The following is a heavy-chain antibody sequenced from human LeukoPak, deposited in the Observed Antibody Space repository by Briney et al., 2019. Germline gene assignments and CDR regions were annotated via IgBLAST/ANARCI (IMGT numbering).Heavy chain of an antibody. CDR3: ARGPSGYHNT. Sequence: PSETLSLTCGVYDGSFSSYYWSWIRQPPGKGLEWIGEINHSGSTNYNPSLKSRLTISVDTSKNQFSLKLSSVTAADTAVYYCARGPSGYHNTGGQGTLVTVSS. J-gene: IGHJ4*02. V-gene: IGHV4-34*01. D-gene: IGHD5-12*01. CDR2: INHSGST. CDR1: DGSFSSYY.